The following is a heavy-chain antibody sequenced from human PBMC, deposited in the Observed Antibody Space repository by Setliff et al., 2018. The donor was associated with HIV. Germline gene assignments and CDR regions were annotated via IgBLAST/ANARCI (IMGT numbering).Heavy chain of an antibody. Sequence: LSLTCAVCGGSFSGYYWSWIRQPPGKGLEWIGEIYHSGSTNYNPSLKSRVTISEDTSKNQFSLKLSSVTAADTAVYYCARGPDYSSSPPFDYWGQGTLVTVS. D-gene: IGHD6-6*01. V-gene: IGHV4-34*01. CDR2: IYHSGST. CDR1: GGSFSGYY. J-gene: IGHJ4*02. CDR3: ARGPDYSSSPPFDY.